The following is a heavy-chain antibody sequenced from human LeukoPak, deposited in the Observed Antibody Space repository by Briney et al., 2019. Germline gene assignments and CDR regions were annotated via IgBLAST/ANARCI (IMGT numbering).Heavy chain of an antibody. CDR3: ARETPRRGETRDGYR. CDR1: GFTFSTYW. Sequence: GGSLRLSCTASGFTFSTYWMNWVRQVPGKGLECLANIKEDGSETYYADSVKGRFTISRDNPKNLLFLQINSLRVEDTAVYYCARETPRRGETRDGYRWGQGTVVTVSS. V-gene: IGHV3-7*01. J-gene: IGHJ4*02. CDR2: IKEDGSET. D-gene: IGHD5-24*01.